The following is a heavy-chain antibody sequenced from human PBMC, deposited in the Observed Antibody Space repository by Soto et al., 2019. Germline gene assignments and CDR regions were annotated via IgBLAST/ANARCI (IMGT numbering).Heavy chain of an antibody. V-gene: IGHV4-34*01. CDR1: GGSFSGYF. Sequence: QVQVQQWGAGLLKPSETLSLTCAVYGGSFSGYFWTWIRQPPGKGLEWIVEINDSGSTHYSPSLKSRVTISIDTSKNQFSLKLSSVTAADTAVYYCASLYGDFDDFWGQGTLVTVSS. CDR3: ASLYGDFDDF. J-gene: IGHJ4*02. CDR2: INDSGST. D-gene: IGHD4-17*01.